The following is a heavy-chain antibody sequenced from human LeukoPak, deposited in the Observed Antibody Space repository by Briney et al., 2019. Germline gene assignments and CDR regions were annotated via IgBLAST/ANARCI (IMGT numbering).Heavy chain of an antibody. V-gene: IGHV1-18*01. J-gene: IGHJ6*03. CDR3: AASRRDGYNLYYYYYMDV. CDR1: GYTFTSYG. D-gene: IGHD5-24*01. Sequence: ASVKVSCKASGYTFTSYGISWVRQAPGQGLEWMGWISAYNGNTNYAQKFQGRVTITADESTSTAYMELSSLRSEDTAVYYCAASRRDGYNLYYYYYMDVWGKGTTVTVSS. CDR2: ISAYNGNT.